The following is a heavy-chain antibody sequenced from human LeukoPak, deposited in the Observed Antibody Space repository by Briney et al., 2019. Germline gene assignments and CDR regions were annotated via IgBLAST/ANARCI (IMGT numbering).Heavy chain of an antibody. D-gene: IGHD6-19*01. CDR2: VYYTGTT. V-gene: IGHV4-59*08. CDR1: GGSITNYY. Sequence: SETLSLTCTVSGGSITNYYWSWIRQPPGKGLEWIAYVYYTGTTNYNPALKSRVTISMDTSKRQFSLKLNSVTAADTAVSYCARQEGSSGWADYWGRGILVTVSS. J-gene: IGHJ4*02. CDR3: ARQEGSSGWADY.